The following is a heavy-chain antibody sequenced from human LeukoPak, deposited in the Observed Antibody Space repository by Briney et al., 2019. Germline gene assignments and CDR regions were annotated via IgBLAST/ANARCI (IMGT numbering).Heavy chain of an antibody. CDR1: GFTFSSYG. Sequence: GGSLRLSCAASGFTFSSYGMHWVRQAPGKGLEWVAVISYDGSNKYYADSVKGRFTISRDNSKNTLYLQMNSLRAEDTAVYYCAKVYYYDSSSYPFDYWGQGTLVTVSS. V-gene: IGHV3-30*18. CDR3: AKVYYYDSSSYPFDY. CDR2: ISYDGSNK. D-gene: IGHD3-22*01. J-gene: IGHJ4*02.